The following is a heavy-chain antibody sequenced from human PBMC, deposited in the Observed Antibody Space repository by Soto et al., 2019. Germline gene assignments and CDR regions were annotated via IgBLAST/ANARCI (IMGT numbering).Heavy chain of an antibody. CDR2: INPKSGDT. V-gene: IGHV1-2*02. J-gene: IGHJ4*02. D-gene: IGHD2-2*01. Sequence: ASVKVSCKASGYTFTDSHIHWVQQASGQGLEWLGWINPKSGDTYYTKKFQGRITMTRDTSISTAYMDLTNLTSDDTAVYYCERDPPRYLTSPPEGAGLWGQGTLVTVSS. CDR1: GYTFTDSH. CDR3: ERDPPRYLTSPPEGAGL.